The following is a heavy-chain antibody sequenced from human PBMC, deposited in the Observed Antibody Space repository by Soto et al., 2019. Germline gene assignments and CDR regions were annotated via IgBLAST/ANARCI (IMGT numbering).Heavy chain of an antibody. CDR3: ARVRGDYDSSGYWGGPDY. D-gene: IGHD3-22*01. J-gene: IGHJ4*02. CDR1: GFTFSSYG. CDR2: IWYDGSNK. V-gene: IGHV3-33*01. Sequence: QVQLVESGGGVVQPGRSLRLSCAASGFTFSSYGMHWVRQAPGKGLEWVAVIWYDGSNKYYADSVKGRFTISRDNSKNTLYLQMNSLRAEDTAVYYCARVRGDYDSSGYWGGPDYWGQGTLVTVSS.